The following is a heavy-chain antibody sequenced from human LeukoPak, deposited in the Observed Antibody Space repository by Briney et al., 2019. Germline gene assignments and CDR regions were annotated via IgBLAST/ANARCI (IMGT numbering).Heavy chain of an antibody. CDR3: ARLKVGATKSFDY. D-gene: IGHD1-26*01. CDR2: INHSGST. J-gene: IGHJ4*02. V-gene: IGHV4-34*01. Sequence: SETLSLTCAVYGGSFSGYYWSWIRQPPGKGLEWIGEINHSGSTNYNPSLKSRVTISVDTSKNQFSLKLSSVTAADTAVYYCARLKVGATKSFDYWGQGTLVTVSS. CDR1: GGSFSGYY.